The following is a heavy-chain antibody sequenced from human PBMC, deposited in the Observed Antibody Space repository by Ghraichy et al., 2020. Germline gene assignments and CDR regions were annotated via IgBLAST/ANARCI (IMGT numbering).Heavy chain of an antibody. V-gene: IGHV4-31*03. Sequence: SETLSLTCTVSGGSISSGGYYWSWIRQHPGKGLEWIGYIYYSGSTYYNPSLKSRVTISVDTSKNQFSLKLSSVTAADTAVYYCARDWGPGSGWYGPYYYGMDVWGQGTTVTVSS. J-gene: IGHJ6*02. CDR3: ARDWGPGSGWYGPYYYGMDV. D-gene: IGHD6-19*01. CDR2: IYYSGST. CDR1: GGSISSGGYY.